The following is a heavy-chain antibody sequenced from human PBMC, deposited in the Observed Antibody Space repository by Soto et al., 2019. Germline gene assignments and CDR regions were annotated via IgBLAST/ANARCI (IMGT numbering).Heavy chain of an antibody. J-gene: IGHJ4*02. CDR1: GFTFSSYS. Sequence: GGSLRLSCAASGFTFSSYSMNWVRQAPGKGLEWVSSISSSSSYIYYADSVKSRFTISRDNAKNSLYLQMNSLRAEDTAVYYCARALQGDEVTAFDYWGQGTLVTVSS. V-gene: IGHV3-21*01. CDR2: ISSSSSYI. D-gene: IGHD2-21*02. CDR3: ARALQGDEVTAFDY.